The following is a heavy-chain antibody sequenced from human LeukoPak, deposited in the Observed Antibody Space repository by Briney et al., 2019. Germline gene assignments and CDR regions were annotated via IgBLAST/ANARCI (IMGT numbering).Heavy chain of an antibody. V-gene: IGHV3-48*01. CDR1: GFTFSSYS. D-gene: IGHD3-3*01. J-gene: IGHJ5*02. CDR2: FSSSSSTI. Sequence: PGGSLRLSCAASGFTFSSYSMNWVRQAPGKGLEWVSYFSSSSSTIYYADSVKGRFTISRDNAKNSLYLQMNSLRAEDTAVYYCARGPVPTYDFWSGGYNWFDPWGQGTLVTVSS. CDR3: ARGPVPTYDFWSGGYNWFDP.